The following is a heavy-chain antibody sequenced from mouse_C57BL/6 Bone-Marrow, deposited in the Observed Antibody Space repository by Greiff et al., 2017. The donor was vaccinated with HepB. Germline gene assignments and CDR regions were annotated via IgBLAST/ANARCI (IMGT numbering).Heavy chain of an antibody. CDR2: ISYDGSN. V-gene: IGHV3-6*01. CDR3: ALSRRGLLGFDY. D-gene: IGHD1-1*01. CDR1: GYSITSGYY. Sequence: EVQLQESGPGLVKPSQSLSLTCSVTGYSITSGYYWNWIRQFPGNKLEWMGYISYDGSNNYNPSLKNRISITRDTSKNQFFLKLNSVTTEDTATYYCALSRRGLLGFDYWGQGTTLTVSS. J-gene: IGHJ2*01.